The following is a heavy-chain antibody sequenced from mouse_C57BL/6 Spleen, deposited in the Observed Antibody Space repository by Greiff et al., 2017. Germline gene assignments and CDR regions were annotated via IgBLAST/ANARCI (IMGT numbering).Heavy chain of an antibody. CDR1: FSTFTIYF. CDR3: ASLYYDYDKDY. V-gene: IGHV1-52*01. D-gene: IGHD2-4*01. J-gene: IGHJ2*01. CDR2: IDPSDSET. Sequence: QVQLQQPGAELAPPRSSAPPHFPSSFSTFTIYFIHLLKQRPIQGLEWIGNIDPSDSETHYNQKFKDKATLTVDKSSSTAYMQLSSLTSEDSAVYYCASLYYDYDKDYWGQGTTLTVSS.